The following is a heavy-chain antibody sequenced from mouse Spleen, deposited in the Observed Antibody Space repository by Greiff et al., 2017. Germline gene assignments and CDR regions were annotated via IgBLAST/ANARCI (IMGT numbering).Heavy chain of an antibody. D-gene: IGHD2-14*01. J-gene: IGHJ3*01. CDR1: GFTFSDYG. CDR2: ISSGSSTI. Sequence: EVQLVESGGGLVKPGGSLKLSCAASGFTFSDYGMHWVRQAPEKGLEWVAYISSGSSTIYYADTVKGRFTISRDNAKNTLFLQMTSLRSEDTAMYYCARGRYYRYDEGFAYWGQGTLVTVSA. CDR3: ARGRYYRYDEGFAY. V-gene: IGHV5-17*01.